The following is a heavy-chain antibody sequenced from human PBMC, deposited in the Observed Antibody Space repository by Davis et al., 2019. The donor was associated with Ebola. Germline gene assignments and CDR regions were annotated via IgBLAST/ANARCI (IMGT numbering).Heavy chain of an antibody. J-gene: IGHJ3*02. CDR1: GYTFTSYG. CDR3: AAKCGGDCQVAFDI. Sequence: SVKVSCKASGYTFTSYGISWVRQAPGQGLEWMGRIIPILGIANYAQKFQGRVTITADKSTSTAYMELSSLRSEDTAVYYCAAKCGGDCQVAFDIWGQGTMVTVSS. D-gene: IGHD2-21*01. V-gene: IGHV1-69*04. CDR2: IIPILGIA.